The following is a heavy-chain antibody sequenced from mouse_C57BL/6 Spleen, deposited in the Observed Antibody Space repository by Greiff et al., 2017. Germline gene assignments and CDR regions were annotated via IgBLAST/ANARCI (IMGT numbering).Heavy chain of an antibody. Sequence: QVQLKQSGPELVKPGASVKISCKASGYAFSSSWMNWVKQRPGKGLEWIGRIYPGDGDTNYNGKFKGKATLTADKSSSTAYMQLSSLTSEDSAVYFCARLDLDYYAMDYWGQGTSVTVSS. V-gene: IGHV1-82*01. CDR2: IYPGDGDT. CDR1: GYAFSSSW. CDR3: ARLDLDYYAMDY. J-gene: IGHJ4*01.